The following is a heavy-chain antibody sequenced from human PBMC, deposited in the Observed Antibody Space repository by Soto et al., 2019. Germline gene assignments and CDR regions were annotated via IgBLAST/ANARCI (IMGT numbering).Heavy chain of an antibody. D-gene: IGHD1-1*01. J-gene: IGHJ5*01. CDR1: GGTVASSHW. Sequence: SEPLSLTCGVSGGTVASSHWWSWVRQSPGRGLEWIGNVYHTGDTNFNPSLQSRVTFSVDKSNNQFSLRLTSVTAADTAVYFGAIEIVNAGGHNSCETWGPGNRGTVS. CDR2: VYHTGDT. CDR3: AIEIVNAGGHNSCET. V-gene: IGHV4-4*02.